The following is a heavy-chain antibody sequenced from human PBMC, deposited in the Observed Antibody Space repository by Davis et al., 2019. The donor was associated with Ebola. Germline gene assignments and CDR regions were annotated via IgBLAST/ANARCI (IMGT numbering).Heavy chain of an antibody. V-gene: IGHV1-69*13. Sequence: VKVSCKASGDSFRSKVISWVRQAPGQGLEWMAGINSIFGTKTYAQKFQGRVTITADESTSTAYMEVRSLTSDDTALYYCARDGLVPDAIRGGFDPWGQGMLVTVSS. CDR3: ARDGLVPDAIRGGFDP. D-gene: IGHD2-2*01. CDR1: GDSFRSKV. J-gene: IGHJ5*02. CDR2: INSIFGTK.